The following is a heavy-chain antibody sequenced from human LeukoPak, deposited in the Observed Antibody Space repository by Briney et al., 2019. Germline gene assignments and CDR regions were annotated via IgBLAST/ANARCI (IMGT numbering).Heavy chain of an antibody. D-gene: IGHD6-13*01. J-gene: IGHJ6*03. CDR2: IYPNSGNT. V-gene: IGHV1-8*01. CDR1: GYKFTSYD. Sequence: ASVTVSCKASGYKFTSYDINWVRQATGQGLEWMGWIYPNSGNTGYAQKCQGRVTMTRNTSISTAYMELSSLRSEDTAVYYCARDYRGIAAAGKGSYYYYYYMDVWGKGTTVTVSS. CDR3: ARDYRGIAAAGKGSYYYYYYMDV.